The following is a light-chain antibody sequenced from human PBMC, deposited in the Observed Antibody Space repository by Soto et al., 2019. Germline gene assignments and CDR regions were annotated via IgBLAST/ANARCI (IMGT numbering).Light chain of an antibody. J-gene: IGKJ1*01. V-gene: IGKV3-20*01. CDR1: ESVSSTS. Sequence: VVLTRSPGTLYLTPGERATLSCRASESVSSTSLAWYQLNPGQAPRLLMYGVSSRATGIPDRFSGSGSGTDFTLTINRLETEDFAVYFCLPYATSLWTFAHGPRVDIK. CDR2: GVS. CDR3: LPYATSLWT.